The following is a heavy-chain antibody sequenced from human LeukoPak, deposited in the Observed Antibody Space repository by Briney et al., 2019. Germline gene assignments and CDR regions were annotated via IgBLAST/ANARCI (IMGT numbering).Heavy chain of an antibody. CDR2: IYYSGST. Sequence: SETLSLTCTVSGGSISSSSYYWGWIRQPPGKGLEWIGSIYYSGSTYYNPSLKSRVTISVDTSKNQFSLKLSSVTAADTAVYYCAGLTSGSYYSWYFDLWGRGTLVTVSS. J-gene: IGHJ2*01. D-gene: IGHD1-26*01. V-gene: IGHV4-39*01. CDR3: AGLTSGSYYSWYFDL. CDR1: GGSISSSSYY.